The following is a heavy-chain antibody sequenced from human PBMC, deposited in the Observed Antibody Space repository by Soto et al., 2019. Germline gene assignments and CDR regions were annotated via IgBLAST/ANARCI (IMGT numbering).Heavy chain of an antibody. CDR2: ISSSSSTI. J-gene: IGHJ4*02. Sequence: PGGSLRLSCAASGFTFSSYSMNWVRQAPGKGLEWVSYISSSSSTIYYADSVEGRFTISRDNAKNSLYLQMNSLRAEDTAVYYCASPNLETGTPVRFDYWGQGTVVTVSA. CDR3: ASPNLETGTPVRFDY. D-gene: IGHD1-1*01. V-gene: IGHV3-48*01. CDR1: GFTFSSYS.